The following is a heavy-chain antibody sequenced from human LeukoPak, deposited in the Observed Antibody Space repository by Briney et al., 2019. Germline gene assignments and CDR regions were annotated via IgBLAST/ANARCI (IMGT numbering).Heavy chain of an antibody. J-gene: IGHJ4*02. D-gene: IGHD6-13*01. CDR2: MSGSSNYI. CDR1: GSTFSSYS. Sequence: SGGSLRLSCAASGSTFSSYSMNWVRQAPGKGLEWVSFMSGSSNYIYYADSVKGRFTISRDNAKNSLYLQMNRLRAEDTAVYYCARVGSTWSYFDYWGQGTLVTVSS. V-gene: IGHV3-21*01. CDR3: ARVGSTWSYFDY.